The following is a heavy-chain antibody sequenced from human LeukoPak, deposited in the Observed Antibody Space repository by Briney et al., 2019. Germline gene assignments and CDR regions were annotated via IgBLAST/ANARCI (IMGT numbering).Heavy chain of an antibody. CDR2: ISGSGGST. CDR1: GFPFTTYA. V-gene: IGHV3-23*01. Sequence: GGSLRLSCAASGFPFTTYAMTWVRQAPGKGLEWVSAISGSGGSTYYADSVKGRFTISRDNSKNTLYLQMNSLRAEDTAVYYCAKEGLYYFDYWGQGTLVTVSS. CDR3: AKEGLYYFDY. J-gene: IGHJ4*02.